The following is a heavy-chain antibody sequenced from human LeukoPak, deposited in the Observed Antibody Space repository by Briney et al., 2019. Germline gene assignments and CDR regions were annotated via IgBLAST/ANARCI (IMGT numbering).Heavy chain of an antibody. J-gene: IGHJ4*02. D-gene: IGHD3-9*01. V-gene: IGHV3-23*01. CDR3: AKADSYYDLLTCFDF. CDR1: GFTFSSYA. Sequence: GRSLRLSCAASGFTFSSYAMNWVRQAPGKGLEWVSTISASGTITYYAGSVKGRFTISRDNSKNTLYLQMNSLRAEDTAVYYCAKADSYYDLLTCFDFWGQGTLVTVSS. CDR2: ISASGTIT.